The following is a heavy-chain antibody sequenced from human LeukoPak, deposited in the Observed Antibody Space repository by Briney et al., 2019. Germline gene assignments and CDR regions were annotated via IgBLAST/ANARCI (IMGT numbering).Heavy chain of an antibody. V-gene: IGHV3-23*01. CDR3: AKVSPYYGSGTWYFDL. D-gene: IGHD3-10*01. Sequence: GGSLRLSCAASGFTFSSYAMSWVRQAPGKGLEWVSAISGSGGSTYYADSVKGRFTISRDNSKNTLYLQMNSLRAEDTAVYYCAKVSPYYGSGTWYFDLWGRGTLVTVSS. CDR2: ISGSGGST. CDR1: GFTFSSYA. J-gene: IGHJ2*01.